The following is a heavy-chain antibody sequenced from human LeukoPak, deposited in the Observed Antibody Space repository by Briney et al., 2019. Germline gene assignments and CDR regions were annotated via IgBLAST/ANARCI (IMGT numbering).Heavy chain of an antibody. Sequence: SVKVSCKSSGDTPHSHAISWVRQAPGQGLEWMGRIIPAFGTANYAQKFQGRVTITVDNSTRTAYMEMCSLRSEDTAVYYCARDYNWNFANSSPFDYWGQGTLVTVSS. D-gene: IGHD1-7*01. V-gene: IGHV1-69*06. CDR3: ARDYNWNFANSSPFDY. J-gene: IGHJ4*02. CDR2: IIPAFGTA. CDR1: GDTPHSHA.